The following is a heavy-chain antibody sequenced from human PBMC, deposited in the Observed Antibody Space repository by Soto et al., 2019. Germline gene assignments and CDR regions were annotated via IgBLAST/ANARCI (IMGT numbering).Heavy chain of an antibody. D-gene: IGHD2-15*01. CDR2: INTDGSNT. CDR3: AREFCSGGNCYTYYFVP. CDR1: GLTFNRYW. J-gene: IGHJ5*01. V-gene: IGHV3-74*01. Sequence: PGGSLRLSCAASGLTFNRYWMHWVRHAPGKGLVWVSHINTDGSNTNYADSVKGRFTISRDNAKSTLFLQMNSLRDEDTAVYYCAREFCSGGNCYTYYFVPWGPGTPLTVSS.